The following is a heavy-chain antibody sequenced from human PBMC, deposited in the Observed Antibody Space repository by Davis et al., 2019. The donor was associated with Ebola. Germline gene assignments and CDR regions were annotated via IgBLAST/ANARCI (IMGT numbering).Heavy chain of an antibody. CDR2: IYSGGST. CDR3: AKDDSGSIDY. V-gene: IGHV3-66*01. D-gene: IGHD1-26*01. Sequence: GESLKISCAASGFTVSSNYMSWVRQAPGKGLEWVSVIYSGGSTYYADSVKGRFTISRDNSKNTLYLQMNSLRAEDTAVYYCAKDDSGSIDYWGQGTLVTVSS. CDR1: GFTVSSNY. J-gene: IGHJ4*02.